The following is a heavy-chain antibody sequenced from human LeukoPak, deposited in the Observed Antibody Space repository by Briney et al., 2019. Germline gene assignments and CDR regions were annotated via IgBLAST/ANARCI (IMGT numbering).Heavy chain of an antibody. CDR1: GYTLTELS. D-gene: IGHD5-12*01. CDR2: FDPEDGET. Sequence: ASVKVSCKVSGYTLTELSMHWVRQAPGKGLEWMGGFDPEDGETIYAQKFQGRVTMTEDTSTDTAYMELSSLRSEDTAVYYCATLATSGYYYYYMDVWGKGTPVTVSS. CDR3: ATLATSGYYYYYMDV. V-gene: IGHV1-24*01. J-gene: IGHJ6*03.